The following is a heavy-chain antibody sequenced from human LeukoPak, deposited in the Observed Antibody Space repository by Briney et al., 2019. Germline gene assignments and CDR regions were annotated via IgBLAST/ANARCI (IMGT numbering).Heavy chain of an antibody. V-gene: IGHV4-4*07. CDR2: IYTSGST. Sequence: SETLSLTCAVYGGSFSGYYWSWLRQPAGKGLEWIGRIYTSGSTNYNPSLKSRVTISVDTSKNQFSLKLSSVTAADTAVYYCARESRLGELFLSYYYYYMDVWGKGTTVTVSS. CDR3: ARESRLGELFLSYYYYYMDV. D-gene: IGHD3-10*01. CDR1: GGSFSGYY. J-gene: IGHJ6*03.